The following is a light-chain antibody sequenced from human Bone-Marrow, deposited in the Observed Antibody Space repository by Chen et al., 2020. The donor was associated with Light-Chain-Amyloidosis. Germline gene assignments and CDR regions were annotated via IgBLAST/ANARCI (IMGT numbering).Light chain of an antibody. J-gene: IGLJ3*02. V-gene: IGLV3-21*02. CDR1: NIGSTM. Sequence: SYVLTQPSSVSVAPGQTATIPCGGNNIGSTMVHWYQQTPGQAPLLDVYDDSDRPSGIPELLSGSMSGNTATLPISRVEAGDEADYYCQVWDRSSDRPVFGGGTKLTVL. CDR2: DDS. CDR3: QVWDRSSDRPV.